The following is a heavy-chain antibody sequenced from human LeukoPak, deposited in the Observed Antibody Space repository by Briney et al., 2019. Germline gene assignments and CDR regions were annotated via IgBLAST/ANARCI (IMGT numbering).Heavy chain of an antibody. CDR1: GFTFSSYG. V-gene: IGHV3-33*01. CDR3: ARDHSLTTVRDSSGLDY. J-gene: IGHJ4*02. D-gene: IGHD6-19*01. Sequence: PGRSLRLSCAASGFTFSSYGMHWVRQAPGKGLEWVAVIWYDGSNKYYADPVKGRFTISRDNSKNTLYLQMSSLRSEDTAMYYCARDHSLTTVRDSSGLDYWGQGTLVTVSS. CDR2: IWYDGSNK.